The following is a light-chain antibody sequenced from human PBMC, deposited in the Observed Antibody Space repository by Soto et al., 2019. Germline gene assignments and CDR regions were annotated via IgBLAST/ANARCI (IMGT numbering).Light chain of an antibody. Sequence: DIQMTPSPSSLSASVGDRVTITCRASQSISSYLNWYQQKPGKDPKLLIYAASSLQSGVHSRFSGSGSGTDFTLTISSLQPEDVAAYYCQQSYSTPRTFGQGTKLEIK. CDR1: QSISSY. CDR3: QQSYSTPRT. V-gene: IGKV1-39*01. J-gene: IGKJ2*01. CDR2: AAS.